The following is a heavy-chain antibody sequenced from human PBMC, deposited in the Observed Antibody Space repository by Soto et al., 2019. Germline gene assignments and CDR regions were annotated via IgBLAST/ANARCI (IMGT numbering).Heavy chain of an antibody. D-gene: IGHD3-22*01. CDR3: ARVPWDYYDSSGYYYEGVNFDY. Sequence: ASVKVSCKASGYTFTSYGISWVRQAPGQGLEWMGRISAYNGNTNYAQKLQGRVTMTTDTSTSTAYMELRSLRSDDTAAYYCARVPWDYYDSSGYYYEGVNFDYWGQGTLVTVSS. J-gene: IGHJ4*02. V-gene: IGHV1-18*01. CDR2: ISAYNGNT. CDR1: GYTFTSYG.